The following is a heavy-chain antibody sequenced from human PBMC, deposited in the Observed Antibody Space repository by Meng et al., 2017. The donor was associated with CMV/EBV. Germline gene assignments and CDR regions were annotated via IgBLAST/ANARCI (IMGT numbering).Heavy chain of an antibody. D-gene: IGHD6-13*01. V-gene: IGHV3-74*01. Sequence: GVLNISCAASGFTFSSYWMHWVRQAPGKGLVWVSRINSDGSSTSYANSVKGRFTISRDNAKNSLYLQMNSLRAEDTAVYCCARVRGSSWYDEVDYYYYYGMDVWGQGTTVTVSS. CDR2: INSDGSST. CDR1: GFTFSSYW. J-gene: IGHJ6*02. CDR3: ARVRGSSWYDEVDYYYYYGMDV.